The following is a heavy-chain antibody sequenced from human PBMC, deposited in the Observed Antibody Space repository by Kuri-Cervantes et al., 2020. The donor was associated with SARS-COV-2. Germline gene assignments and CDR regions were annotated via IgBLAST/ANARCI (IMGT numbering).Heavy chain of an antibody. CDR3: AKAGDIVVVPAAYFDY. J-gene: IGHJ4*02. CDR2: ISYDGSNK. CDR1: GFTSSSYA. V-gene: IGHV3-30-3*01. D-gene: IGHD2-2*01. Sequence: GGSLRLSCAASGFTSSSYAMHWVRQAPGKGLEWVAVISYDGSNKYYADSVKGRFTISRDNSKNTLYLQMNSLRAEDTAVYYCAKAGDIVVVPAAYFDYWGQGTLVTVSS.